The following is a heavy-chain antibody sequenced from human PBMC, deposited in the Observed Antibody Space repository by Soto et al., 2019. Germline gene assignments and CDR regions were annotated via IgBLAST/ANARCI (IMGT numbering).Heavy chain of an antibody. CDR3: ARETYGDYVGYFDP. D-gene: IGHD4-17*01. V-gene: IGHV1-8*01. J-gene: IGHJ5*02. Sequence: ASVKVSCKASGYTFTSYDINWVRQATGQGLEWMGWMNPNSGNTGYAQKFQGRVTMTRNTSISTADMELSSLRSEDTAVYYCARETYGDYVGYFDPWGQGTLVTVSS. CDR1: GYTFTSYD. CDR2: MNPNSGNT.